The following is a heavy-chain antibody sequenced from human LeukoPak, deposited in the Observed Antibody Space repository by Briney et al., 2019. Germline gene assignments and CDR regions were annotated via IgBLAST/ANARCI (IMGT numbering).Heavy chain of an antibody. CDR1: GGTFSSYA. CDR3: ARDPGEYSGSWYEDSAYFDY. V-gene: IGHV1-18*01. CDR2: ISAYNGNT. D-gene: IGHD6-13*01. Sequence: ASVKVSCTASGGTFSSYAISWVRQAPGQGLEWMGWISAYNGNTNYAQKLQGRVTMTTDTSTSTAYMELRSLRSDDTAVYYCARDPGEYSGSWYEDSAYFDYWGQGTLVTVSS. J-gene: IGHJ4*02.